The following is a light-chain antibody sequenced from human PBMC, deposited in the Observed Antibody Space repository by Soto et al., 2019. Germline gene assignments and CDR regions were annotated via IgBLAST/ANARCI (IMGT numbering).Light chain of an antibody. CDR2: SNR. CDR1: NSNIGAGYD. V-gene: IGLV1-40*01. CDR3: QSYDSSLSSVI. Sequence: QPVLTQPPSVSGAPGQRVTISCTGSNSNIGAGYDVQWYQHLPGTAPKLLIYSNRNRPSGVPDRFSASKSGTSASLAITGLQTEDEAEYYCQSYDSSLSSVIFAGGTKLTVL. J-gene: IGLJ2*01.